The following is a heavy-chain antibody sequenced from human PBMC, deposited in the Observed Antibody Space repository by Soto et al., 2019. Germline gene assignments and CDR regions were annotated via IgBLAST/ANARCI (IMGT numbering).Heavy chain of an antibody. CDR1: GYTFTDHY. Sequence: ASVNVSCKTSGYTFTDHYMHWVRQAPGQGLEWMGWINPNSGGTNYAQKFQGRVTMTRDTSISTAYMELSRLRSDDTAIYYCASCTNGACFLYGMDVWGQGTTVTVSS. CDR2: INPNSGGT. CDR3: ASCTNGACFLYGMDV. D-gene: IGHD2-8*01. J-gene: IGHJ6*02. V-gene: IGHV1-2*02.